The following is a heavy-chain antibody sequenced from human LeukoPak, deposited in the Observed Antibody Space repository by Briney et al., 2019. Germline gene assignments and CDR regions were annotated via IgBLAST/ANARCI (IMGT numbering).Heavy chain of an antibody. D-gene: IGHD3-16*02. CDR3: ARELSY. CDR1: GGSISSYY. J-gene: IGHJ4*02. V-gene: IGHV4-59*12. Sequence: PSETLSLTCTVSGGSISSYYWSWIRQPPGKGLEWIGYIYYSGSTYYNPSLKSRVTISVDTSKNQFSLKLSSVTAADTAVYYCARELSYWGQGTLVTVSS. CDR2: IYYSGST.